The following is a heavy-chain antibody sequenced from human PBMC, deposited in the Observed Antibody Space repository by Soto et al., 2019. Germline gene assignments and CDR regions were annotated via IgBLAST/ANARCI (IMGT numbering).Heavy chain of an antibody. Sequence: QVQLVQSGAEVKKPWSSVKVSCKASGGTFNTYAISWVRQAPGQGLEWMGGIIPIFGTANYAQKFQGRVTITADKSTSTVYMELSSLRSEDTAVYYCAREGETGIVQGRDAFDIWGQGTMVTVSS. V-gene: IGHV1-69*06. D-gene: IGHD2-8*01. CDR3: AREGETGIVQGRDAFDI. J-gene: IGHJ3*02. CDR1: GGTFNTYA. CDR2: IIPIFGTA.